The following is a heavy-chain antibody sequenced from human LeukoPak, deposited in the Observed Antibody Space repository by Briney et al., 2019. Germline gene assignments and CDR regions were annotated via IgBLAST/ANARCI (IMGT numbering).Heavy chain of an antibody. CDR3: ARLAPDYADYWFDP. Sequence: PGESLKISCQTSGYDFSTKWIGWVRQMPGKGLEWMGIIYLTDSITRYSPSFQGHVSISVDTSINTAYLQWASLRPSDTAMYFCARLAPDYADYWFDPWGQGTLVTVSS. J-gene: IGHJ5*02. D-gene: IGHD4-17*01. V-gene: IGHV5-51*01. CDR2: IYLTDSIT. CDR1: GYDFSTKW.